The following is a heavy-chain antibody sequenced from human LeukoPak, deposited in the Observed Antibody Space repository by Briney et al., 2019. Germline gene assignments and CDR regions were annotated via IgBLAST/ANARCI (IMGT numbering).Heavy chain of an antibody. V-gene: IGHV4-38-2*01. CDR2: IYHSGST. CDR1: GYSISSGYY. Sequence: SETLSLTCAVSGYSISSGYYWGWIRQPPGKGLEWIGSIYHSGSTYYNPSLKSRVTISVDTSKNQFSLKLSSVTAADTAMYYCARGSADDFWSGYSPNWFDPWGQGTLVTVSS. CDR3: ARGSADDFWSGYSPNWFDP. J-gene: IGHJ5*02. D-gene: IGHD3-3*01.